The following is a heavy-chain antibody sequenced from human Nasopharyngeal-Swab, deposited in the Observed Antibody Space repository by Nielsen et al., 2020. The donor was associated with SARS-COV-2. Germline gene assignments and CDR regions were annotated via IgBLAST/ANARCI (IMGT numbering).Heavy chain of an antibody. Sequence: GSLRLSCSVSGDSISSSGYYWGWVRQSPGKGLEWIAEINHSGATNYTPSLKSRVTISVDTSKNQLSLKVTSVTAADTAVYFCARRTSANYRPGFESWGQGSLVTVSS. CDR2: INHSGAT. CDR3: ARRTSANYRPGFES. V-gene: IGHV4-39*07. D-gene: IGHD1-7*01. CDR1: GDSISSSGYY. J-gene: IGHJ4*02.